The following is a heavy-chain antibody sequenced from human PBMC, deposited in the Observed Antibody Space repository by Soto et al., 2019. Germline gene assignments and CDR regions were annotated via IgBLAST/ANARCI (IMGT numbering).Heavy chain of an antibody. J-gene: IGHJ6*02. V-gene: IGHV3-30*18. Sequence: QVQLVESGGGVVQPGRSLRLSCAASGFTFSSYGMHWVRQAPGKRLEWVAVISDDGSNKYYADSVKGRFTISRDNSKNTLYLQMNSLRAEDTAVYYCAKEQIFYGGKKGVDYYGMDVWGQGTTVTVSS. CDR1: GFTFSSYG. CDR2: ISDDGSNK. CDR3: AKEQIFYGGKKGVDYYGMDV. D-gene: IGHD4-17*01.